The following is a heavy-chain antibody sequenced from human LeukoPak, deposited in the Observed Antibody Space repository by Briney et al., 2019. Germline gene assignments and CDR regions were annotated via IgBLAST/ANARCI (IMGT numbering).Heavy chain of an antibody. CDR1: GFTFSTYF. CDR3: ARDWRNIAASNWFDP. CDR2: ISGSSSYI. J-gene: IGHJ5*02. V-gene: IGHV3-21*01. D-gene: IGHD6-13*01. Sequence: GGSLRLSCAASGFTFSTYFMNWVRQAPGKGLEWVSSISGSSSYIYYADSVKGRFTISRDNAKNSLFLQMNSLRAEDTAVYYCARDWRNIAASNWFDPWGQGTLVTVSS.